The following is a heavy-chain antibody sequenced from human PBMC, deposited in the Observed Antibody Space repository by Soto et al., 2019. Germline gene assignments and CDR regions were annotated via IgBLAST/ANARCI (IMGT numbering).Heavy chain of an antibody. CDR3: ARLRRDWGDAFDL. CDR1: GGSFGSSS. V-gene: IGHV1-69*13. J-gene: IGHJ3*01. D-gene: IGHD3-16*01. CDR2: IIPVFDKA. Sequence: SVKLSCKASGGSFGSSSISWGRRAPAQGLEWMGEIIPVFDKANYAQNFQGRLTITADEPTGTVFMQLSSLRSEDTAVYFCARLRRDWGDAFDLWGLGTLVTVS.